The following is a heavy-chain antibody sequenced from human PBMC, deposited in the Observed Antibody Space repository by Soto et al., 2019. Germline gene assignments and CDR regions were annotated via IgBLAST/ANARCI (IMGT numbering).Heavy chain of an antibody. CDR1: GFTFSSYG. CDR2: ISYDGSNK. D-gene: IGHD2-2*01. J-gene: IGHJ6*02. V-gene: IGHV3-30*03. Sequence: PGGSLRLSCAASGFTFSSYGMHWVRQAPGKGLEWVAVISYDGSNKYYADSVKGRFTISRDNSKNTLYLQMNSLRAEDTAVYYCASSIGGMRDIVVVPAAIKHYYYYGMDVWGQGTTVTVSS. CDR3: ASSIGGMRDIVVVPAAIKHYYYYGMDV.